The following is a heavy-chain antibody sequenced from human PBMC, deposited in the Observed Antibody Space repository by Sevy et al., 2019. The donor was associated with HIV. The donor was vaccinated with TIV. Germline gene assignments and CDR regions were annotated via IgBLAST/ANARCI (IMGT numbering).Heavy chain of an antibody. Sequence: GGSLRLSCAAPGINFKDTWMSWVRQAPGKGLEWVGRIKTKTEGGKTDYAEPMRVRFTISTDDSKTTLYLQMNSLKTEDTGVYYCTTDGPYGSHGVCYSGYWGQGALVTVSS. J-gene: IGHJ4*02. CDR2: IKTKTEGGKT. CDR3: TTDGPYGSHGVCYSGY. V-gene: IGHV3-15*01. CDR1: GINFKDTW. D-gene: IGHD1-26*01.